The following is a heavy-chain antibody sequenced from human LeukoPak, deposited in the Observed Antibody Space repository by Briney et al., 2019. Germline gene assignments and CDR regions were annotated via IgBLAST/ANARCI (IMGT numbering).Heavy chain of an antibody. CDR3: ARGHDVDTAMGAQIDY. J-gene: IGHJ4*02. V-gene: IGHV1-46*01. CDR2: INPSGGST. Sequence: GASVKVSCKASGYTFTSYYMHWVRQAPGQGLEWMGIINPSGGSTSYAQKFQGRVTMTRNTSINTAYMEVSSLRSEDTAVYYCARGHDVDTAMGAQIDYWGQGTLVTVSS. D-gene: IGHD5-18*01. CDR1: GYTFTSYY.